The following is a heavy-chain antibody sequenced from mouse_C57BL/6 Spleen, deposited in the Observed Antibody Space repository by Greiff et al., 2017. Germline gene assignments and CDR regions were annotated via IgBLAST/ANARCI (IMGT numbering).Heavy chain of an antibody. V-gene: IGHV5-17*01. CDR2: ISSGSSTI. J-gene: IGHJ2*01. CDR1: GFTFSDYG. CDR3: ASRNAYYFDY. Sequence: EVMLVESGGGLVKPGGSLKLSCAASGFTFSDYGMHWVRQAPEKGLEWVAYISSGSSTIYYADTVKGRFTSSRDNAKNTLFLQITSLRSEDTAMYYCASRNAYYFDYWGQGTTLTVAS.